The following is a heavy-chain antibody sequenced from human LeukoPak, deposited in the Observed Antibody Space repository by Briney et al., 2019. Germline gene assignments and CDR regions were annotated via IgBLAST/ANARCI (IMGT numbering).Heavy chain of an antibody. CDR1: GYTFTGYY. CDR2: INPNSGGT. J-gene: IGHJ4*02. CDR3: ARVPYILRFLEFDY. V-gene: IGHV1-2*04. Sequence: GASVKVSCKASGYTFTGYYMHWVRQAPGQGLEWMGWINPNSGGTNYAQKFQGWVTMTRDTSISTAYMELSRLTSDDTAVYYCARVPYILRFLEFDYWGQGTLVTVSS. D-gene: IGHD3-3*01.